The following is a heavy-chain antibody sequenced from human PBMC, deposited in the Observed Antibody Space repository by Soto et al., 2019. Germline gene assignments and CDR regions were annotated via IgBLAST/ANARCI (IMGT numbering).Heavy chain of an antibody. CDR3: ARSAMIVVPLGY. V-gene: IGHV4-31*03. CDR1: GGSISSGGYY. Sequence: KSSETLSLTCTVSGGSISSGGYYWSWIRQHPGKGLEWIGYIYYSGSTYYNPSLKSRVTISVDTSKNQFSLKLSSVTAADTAVYYCARSAMIVVPLGYWGQGTLVTVSS. CDR2: IYYSGST. J-gene: IGHJ4*02. D-gene: IGHD3-22*01.